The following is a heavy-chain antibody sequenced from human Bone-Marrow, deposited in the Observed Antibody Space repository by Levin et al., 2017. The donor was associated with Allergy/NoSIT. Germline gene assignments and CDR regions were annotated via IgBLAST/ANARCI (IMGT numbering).Heavy chain of an antibody. CDR1: GFTVSSNY. CDR3: ARDCSGGSCYVGSWFDP. D-gene: IGHD2-15*01. CDR2: IYSGGST. J-gene: IGHJ5*02. V-gene: IGHV3-53*01. Sequence: LGESLKISCAASGFTVSSNYMSWVRQAPGKGLEWVSVIYSGGSTYYADSVKGRFTISRDNSKNTLYLQMNSLRAEDTAVYYCARDCSGGSCYVGSWFDPWGQGTLVTVSS.